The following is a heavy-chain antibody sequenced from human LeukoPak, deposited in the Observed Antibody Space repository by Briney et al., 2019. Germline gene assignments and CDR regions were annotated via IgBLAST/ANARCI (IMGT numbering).Heavy chain of an antibody. CDR1: GGSISSSSYY. D-gene: IGHD5-24*01. Sequence: PSETLSLTCTVSGGSISSSSYYWGWIRQPPGKGLEWIGSIYYSGSTYYNPSLKSRVTISVDTSKNQFSLKLSSVTAADTAVYYRARPVEMAPWFDPWGQGTLVTVSS. CDR2: IYYSGST. J-gene: IGHJ5*02. CDR3: ARPVEMAPWFDP. V-gene: IGHV4-39*01.